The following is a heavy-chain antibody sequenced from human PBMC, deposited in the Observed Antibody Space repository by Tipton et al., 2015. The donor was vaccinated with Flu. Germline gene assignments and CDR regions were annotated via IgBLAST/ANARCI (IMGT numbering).Heavy chain of an antibody. CDR1: GFTFSDHY. Sequence: SLRLSCAASGFTFSDHYMDWVRQAPGKGLEWVGRTRNKANSYTTEYAASVKGRFTISRDDSKNSLYLQMNSLKTEDTAVYYCARVFSDYYDSSGYYYEYFQHWGQGPLVTVSS. CDR2: TRNKANSYTT. J-gene: IGHJ1*01. V-gene: IGHV3-72*01. D-gene: IGHD3-22*01. CDR3: ARVFSDYYDSSGYYYEYFQH.